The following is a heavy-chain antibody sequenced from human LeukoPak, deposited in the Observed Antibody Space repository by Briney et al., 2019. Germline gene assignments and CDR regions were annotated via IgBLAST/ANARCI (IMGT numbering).Heavy chain of an antibody. V-gene: IGHV3-33*06. D-gene: IGHD1-14*01. Sequence: PGGSLRLSCAASGFTFSSYGMHWVRQAPGKGLEWVAVIWYDGINKYYADSVKGRFTISRDNSKNTLYLQMNSLRAEDTAVYYCAKDTGKYYYCMDVWGKGTTVTVSS. CDR1: GFTFSSYG. J-gene: IGHJ6*03. CDR2: IWYDGINK. CDR3: AKDTGKYYYCMDV.